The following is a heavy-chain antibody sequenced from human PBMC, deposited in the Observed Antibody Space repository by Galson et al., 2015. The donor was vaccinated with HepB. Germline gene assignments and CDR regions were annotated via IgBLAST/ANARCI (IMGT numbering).Heavy chain of an antibody. CDR1: GFTFSSYA. Sequence: SLRLSCAASGFTFSSYAMSWVRQAPGKGLEWVSGISGGGGSTYYADSVEGRFTISRDNSKNTLYLQMNSLRAEDTAVYYCAKGSYYDFWSGRRHYGMDVWGQGTTVTVSS. D-gene: IGHD3-3*01. CDR3: AKGSYYDFWSGRRHYGMDV. CDR2: ISGGGGST. V-gene: IGHV3-23*01. J-gene: IGHJ6*02.